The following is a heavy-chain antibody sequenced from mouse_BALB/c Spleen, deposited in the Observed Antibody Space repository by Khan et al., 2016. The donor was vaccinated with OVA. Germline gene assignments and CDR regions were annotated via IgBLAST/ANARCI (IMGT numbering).Heavy chain of an antibody. V-gene: IGHV14-3*02. CDR1: GFNIKDTY. CDR2: IDPANGYT. J-gene: IGHJ3*01. Sequence: VQLKQSGAELVKPGASVKLSCTTSGFNIKDTYIHWVKRRPEQGLVWIGRIDPANGYTKFDPRFRGKATITTDTSSNTAYMQLSSLTSEDTAVFYWARNTLYYGSYWGQGT. D-gene: IGHD1-1*01. CDR3: ARNTLYYGSY.